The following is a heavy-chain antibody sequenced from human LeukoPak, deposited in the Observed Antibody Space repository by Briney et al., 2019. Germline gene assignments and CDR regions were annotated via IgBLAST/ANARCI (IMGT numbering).Heavy chain of an antibody. D-gene: IGHD3-22*01. Sequence: SETLSLTCAVYGGSFSGYYWSWIRQPPGKGLKWIGEINHSGSTNYNPSLKSRVTISVDTSKNQFSLKLSSVTAADTAVYYCARNYYDSSGYYRWPLDYWGQGTLVTVSS. CDR1: GGSFSGYY. CDR3: ARNYYDSSGYYRWPLDY. V-gene: IGHV4-34*01. J-gene: IGHJ4*02. CDR2: INHSGST.